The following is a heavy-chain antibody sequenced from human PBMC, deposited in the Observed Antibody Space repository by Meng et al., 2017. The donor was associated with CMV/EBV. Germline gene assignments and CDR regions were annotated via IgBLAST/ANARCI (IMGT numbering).Heavy chain of an antibody. J-gene: IGHJ4*02. CDR2: IYSGGST. Sequence: GGSLRLSCAASGFTVSSNYMSWVRQAPGKGLEWVSVIYSGGSTYYADSVKGRFTISRDNSKNTLYLQMNSLRAEDTAVYYCARGGQWELLGFDYWGQGTLVTVPQ. D-gene: IGHD1-26*01. V-gene: IGHV3-66*02. CDR1: GFTVSSNY. CDR3: ARGGQWELLGFDY.